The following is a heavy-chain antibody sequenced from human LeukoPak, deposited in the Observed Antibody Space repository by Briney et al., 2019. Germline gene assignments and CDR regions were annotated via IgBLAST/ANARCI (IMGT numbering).Heavy chain of an antibody. J-gene: IGHJ6*03. Sequence: ASVKVSCKASGYTFTSYYMHWVRHAPRQGLEWMGIINPSVGSTSYAQKFQGRVTMTRDTSISTAYMVLSRLRSDDTAVYYCARGIMATNWIYYYYNYMDVWGKGTTVTVSS. CDR3: ARGIMATNWIYYYYNYMDV. V-gene: IGHV1-46*01. D-gene: IGHD5-12*01. CDR1: GYTFTSYY. CDR2: INPSVGST.